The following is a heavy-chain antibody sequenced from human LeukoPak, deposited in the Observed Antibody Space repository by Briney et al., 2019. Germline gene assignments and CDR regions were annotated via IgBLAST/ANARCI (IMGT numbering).Heavy chain of an antibody. D-gene: IGHD7-27*01. Sequence: GGSLRLSCAASGFTFSSYSMNWVRQAPGKGLEWVSAISGSGGSTYYADSVKGRFTISRDNAKNSLYLQMNSLRAEDTAVFYCARVAHLTGDPSDYWGQGNLVTVSS. CDR1: GFTFSSYS. J-gene: IGHJ4*02. CDR2: ISGSGGST. CDR3: ARVAHLTGDPSDY. V-gene: IGHV3-21*04.